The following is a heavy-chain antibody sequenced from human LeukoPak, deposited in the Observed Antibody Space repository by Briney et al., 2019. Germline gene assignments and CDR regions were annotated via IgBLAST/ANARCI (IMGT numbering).Heavy chain of an antibody. D-gene: IGHD4-11*01. CDR3: AGDRNSNPNYYYYYMDV. CDR1: GFTFSSYA. CDR2: ISSNGGST. Sequence: GGSLRLSCAASGFTFSSYAMHWVRQAPGKGLEYVSAISSNGGSTYYANSVKGRFTISRDNSKNTLYLQMSSLRAEDTAVYYCAGDRNSNPNYYYYYMDVWGKGTTVTVSS. J-gene: IGHJ6*03. V-gene: IGHV3-64*01.